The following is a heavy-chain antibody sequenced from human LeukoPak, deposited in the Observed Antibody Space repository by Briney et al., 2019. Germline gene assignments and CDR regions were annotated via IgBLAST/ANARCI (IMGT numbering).Heavy chain of an antibody. CDR1: GGTFSSYA. Sequence: ASVKVSCKASGGTFSSYAISWARQAPGQGLEWMGRIIPFLGITNYSQRFQGRVTITADKSTNTAYMELSSLRSEDTAVYYCARGGYYDSSGSNWFDPWGQGTLVTVSS. J-gene: IGHJ5*02. V-gene: IGHV1-69*04. D-gene: IGHD3-22*01. CDR3: ARGGYYDSSGSNWFDP. CDR2: IIPFLGIT.